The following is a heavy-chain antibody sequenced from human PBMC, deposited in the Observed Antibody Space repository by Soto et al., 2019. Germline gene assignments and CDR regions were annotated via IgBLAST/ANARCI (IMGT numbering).Heavy chain of an antibody. Sequence: EVQLLESGGGLVQPGGSLRLSCAASGFTFSSNAISWVRQAPGKGLEWVSTSGSGGGTYYADSVKGRFTISRDNSRSTLYLQMDSLRAEDSALYYCAKIVVVVPRISWYSDLWGRGTLVSVSS. CDR3: AKIVVVVPRISWYSDL. CDR2: SGSGGGT. V-gene: IGHV3-23*01. J-gene: IGHJ2*01. D-gene: IGHD2-15*01. CDR1: GFTFSSNA.